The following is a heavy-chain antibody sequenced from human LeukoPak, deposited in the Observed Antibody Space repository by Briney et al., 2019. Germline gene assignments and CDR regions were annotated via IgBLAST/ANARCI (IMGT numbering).Heavy chain of an antibody. V-gene: IGHV4-4*01. CDR2: IYQNGST. D-gene: IGHD1-14*01. J-gene: IGHJ3*02. CDR1: GFTFSSYAM. Sequence: TGGSLRLSCAASGFTFSSYAMSWVRQAPGKGLEWLGDIYQNGSTKYNPSLKSRVTISSDRSRNHFSLRLDSVTAADTAVYFCTRGGNARHAFNIWGQGTLVIVSS. CDR3: TRGGNARHAFNI.